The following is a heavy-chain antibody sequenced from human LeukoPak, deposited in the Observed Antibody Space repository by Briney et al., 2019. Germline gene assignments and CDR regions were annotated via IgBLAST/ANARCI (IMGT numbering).Heavy chain of an antibody. CDR1: GGTFSSYA. J-gene: IGHJ5*02. CDR3: ARDNSVRDEAWWFNP. D-gene: IGHD5-24*01. Sequence: ASVKVSCKASGGTFSSYAISWVRQAPGQGPEWMGVISPSGGSTTYAQKFQGRVTLTRDMSTSTDYLELSSLRSEDTAVYYCARDNSVRDEAWWFNPWGQGALVTVSS. V-gene: IGHV1-46*01. CDR2: ISPSGGST.